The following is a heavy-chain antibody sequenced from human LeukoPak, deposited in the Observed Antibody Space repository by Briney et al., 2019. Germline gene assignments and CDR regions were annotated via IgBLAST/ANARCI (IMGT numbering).Heavy chain of an antibody. CDR3: ARQSSTDYYYYGLDV. V-gene: IGHV4-39*01. D-gene: IGHD1-1*01. CDR2: IYYTGYT. J-gene: IGHJ6*02. Sequence: SETLSLTCTVSGDSISSSSYYWGWIRQPPGTGLEWIGSIYYTGYTYDNPSLRSRITMSVDTPKNQFSLQLSSVTAADTAVYYCARQSSTDYYYYGLDVWGQGTTVAVSS. CDR1: GDSISSSSYY.